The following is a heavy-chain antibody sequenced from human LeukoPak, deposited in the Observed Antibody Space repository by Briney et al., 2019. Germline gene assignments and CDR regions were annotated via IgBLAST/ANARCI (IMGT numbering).Heavy chain of an antibody. CDR2: IYHSGST. CDR1: GGSIRSADYY. Sequence: PSETLSLTCSVSGGSIRSADYYWGWIRQSPGKGLEWIGSIYHSGSTYYNPSLQSRVTKSVDTSKNQFSLKLNYVTAADTAVYFCARGTGNGWDRYFDSWGQGTQVIVSS. D-gene: IGHD6-19*01. V-gene: IGHV4-39*07. CDR3: ARGTGNGWDRYFDS. J-gene: IGHJ4*02.